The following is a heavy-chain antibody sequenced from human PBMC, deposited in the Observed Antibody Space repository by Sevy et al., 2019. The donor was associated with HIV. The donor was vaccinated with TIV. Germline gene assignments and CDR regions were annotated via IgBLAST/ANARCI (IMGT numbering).Heavy chain of an antibody. D-gene: IGHD6-13*01. CDR3: ASEVPGYSSSWYPYYYYGMDV. J-gene: IGHJ6*02. V-gene: IGHV4-39*01. Sequence: SETLSLTCTVSGGSISSSSYYWGWIRQPPGKGLEWIGSIYYSGSTYYNPSLKSRVTISVDTSKNQFSLMLSSVTAADTAVYYCASEVPGYSSSWYPYYYYGMDVWGQGPTVTVSS. CDR1: GGSISSSSYY. CDR2: IYYSGST.